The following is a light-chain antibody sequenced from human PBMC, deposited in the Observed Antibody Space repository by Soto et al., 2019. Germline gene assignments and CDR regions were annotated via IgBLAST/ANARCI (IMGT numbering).Light chain of an antibody. CDR1: QSVSSNY. Sequence: VVLTQFPGTLSLSPGERATLSCRASQSVSSNYLAWYQQKPGQAPRLLIYDASNRATGIPDRFSGSGSGTDFTLTISRLEPEDFAVYYCQQYGTSPRTFGLGTKGDIK. CDR2: DAS. CDR3: QQYGTSPRT. V-gene: IGKV3-20*01. J-gene: IGKJ1*01.